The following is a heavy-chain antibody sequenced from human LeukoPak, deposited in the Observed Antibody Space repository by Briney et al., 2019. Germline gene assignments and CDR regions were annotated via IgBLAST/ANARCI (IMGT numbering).Heavy chain of an antibody. V-gene: IGHV3-21*04. D-gene: IGHD2-21*01. Sequence: PGGSLRLSCAASGFTFSSYSMNWVRQAPGRGLEWVSSISGDSSYIYHADSVKGRFTISRDNGKNSLYLQMNSLRADDTAVYYCARDLYSIHGNWGQGTLVTVSS. CDR3: ARDLYSIHGN. J-gene: IGHJ4*02. CDR2: ISGDSSYI. CDR1: GFTFSSYS.